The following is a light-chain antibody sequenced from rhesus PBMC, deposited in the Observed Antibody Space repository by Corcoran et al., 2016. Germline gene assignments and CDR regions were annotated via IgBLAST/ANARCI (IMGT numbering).Light chain of an antibody. Sequence: EIVLTQSPGTLSLSPGERATLSCRASQSVSSRLAWYQQKPGQVPRLLTFGASNRATGIADRVSGSGSGTDFTLTISSLEPEDFAVYYCQQHSNWPLTFGGGTKVEIK. V-gene: IGKV3-42*03. J-gene: IGKJ4*01. CDR2: GAS. CDR3: QQHSNWPLT. CDR1: QSVSSR.